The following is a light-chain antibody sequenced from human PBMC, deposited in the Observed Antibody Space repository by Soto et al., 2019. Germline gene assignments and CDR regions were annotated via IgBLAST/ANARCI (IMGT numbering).Light chain of an antibody. Sequence: DIQMTQSPSTLSASVGDRVTITCRASQTISNWLAGYQQKPGKAPKLLIYDASSLEGGVPSRFSGSGSGTEFTLTLISLQPDDFATYYCQQYYSYWTFGQGTKVEIK. CDR2: DAS. V-gene: IGKV1-5*01. J-gene: IGKJ1*01. CDR1: QTISNW. CDR3: QQYYSYWT.